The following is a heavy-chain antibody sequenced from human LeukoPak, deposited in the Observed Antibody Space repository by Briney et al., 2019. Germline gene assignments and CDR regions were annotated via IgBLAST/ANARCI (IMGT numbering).Heavy chain of an antibody. CDR3: ARDRLRFGIYDY. CDR2: INPNSGGT. V-gene: IGHV1-2*02. Sequence: ASVKVSCKASGYTFTGYYMHWVRQAPGQGLEWMGWINPNSGGTNYAQKFQGRVTMTRDTSISTAYMELSRLRSDDTAVYYSARDRLRFGIYDYWGQGTLVTVSS. J-gene: IGHJ4*02. CDR1: GYTFTGYY. D-gene: IGHD3-10*01.